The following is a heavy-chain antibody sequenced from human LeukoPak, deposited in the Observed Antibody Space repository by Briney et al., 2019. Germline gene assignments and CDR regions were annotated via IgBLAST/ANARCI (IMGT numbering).Heavy chain of an antibody. Sequence: SETLSLTCAVYGGSFSDYYWSWIRQPPGKGLEWIGEINHSGSTDYNPSLKSRVTISIDKSKNHFSLKLSSVTAADTAVYYCARDLYSSRTNDAFVIWGQGTMVTVSS. CDR3: ARDLYSSRTNDAFVI. J-gene: IGHJ3*02. CDR2: INHSGST. CDR1: GGSFSDYY. D-gene: IGHD6-13*01. V-gene: IGHV4-34*01.